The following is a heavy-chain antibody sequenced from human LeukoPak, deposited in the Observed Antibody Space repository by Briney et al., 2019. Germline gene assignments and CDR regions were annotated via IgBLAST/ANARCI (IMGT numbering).Heavy chain of an antibody. V-gene: IGHV5-51*01. J-gene: IGHJ5*02. Sequence: GESLKISCQASGYSFTTSWIGWVRQMPGKGLEWIGIVYPGDSDTRYTRSFEGLVTVSADKSLNTAYLQWRSLKASDTSMYYCGRLACSSTACYVDLWGQGTQVTVPS. CDR3: GRLACSSTACYVDL. CDR1: GYSFTTSW. D-gene: IGHD2-2*01. CDR2: VYPGDSDT.